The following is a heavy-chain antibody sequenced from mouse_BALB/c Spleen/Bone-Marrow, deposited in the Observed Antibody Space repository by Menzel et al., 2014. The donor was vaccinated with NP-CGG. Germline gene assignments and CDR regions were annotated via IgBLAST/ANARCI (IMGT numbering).Heavy chain of an antibody. D-gene: IGHD4-1*01. Sequence: QVQLQQSGAELAKPGASVKMSCKASGYTFTSYWMHWVKQRPGQGLEWIGYINPSTGYTEYNQKFKDKATLTADKSSSTAYMQLSSRTSEDSAVYYCARSRTETYFDYWGQGTTLTVSS. CDR3: ARSRTETYFDY. V-gene: IGHV1-7*01. CDR1: GYTFTSYW. J-gene: IGHJ2*01. CDR2: INPSTGYT.